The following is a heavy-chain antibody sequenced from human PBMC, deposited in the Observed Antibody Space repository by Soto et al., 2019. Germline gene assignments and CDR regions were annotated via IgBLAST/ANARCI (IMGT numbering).Heavy chain of an antibody. CDR2: IYYSGST. Sequence: SETLSLTCTVSGGSISSGDYYWSWIRQPPGKGLEWIGYIYYSGSTYYNPSLKSRVTISVDTSKNQFSLKLSSVTAADTAVYYCARTITVTSNWFDPWGQGTLVTVSS. CDR3: ARTITVTSNWFDP. J-gene: IGHJ5*02. D-gene: IGHD4-4*01. V-gene: IGHV4-30-4*01. CDR1: GGSISSGDYY.